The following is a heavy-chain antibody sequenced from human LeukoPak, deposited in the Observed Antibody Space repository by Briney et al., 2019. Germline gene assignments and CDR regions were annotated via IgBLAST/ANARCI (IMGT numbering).Heavy chain of an antibody. CDR3: ARGRFLEWLLSSSLDY. V-gene: IGHV1-69*13. Sequence: ASVKVSCKASGYTFTSNAISWVRQAPGQGLEWMGGIIPIFGTANYAQKFRGRVTITADESTSTAYMELSSLRSEDTAVYYCARGRFLEWLLSSSLDYWGQGTLVTVSS. CDR2: IIPIFGTA. D-gene: IGHD3-3*01. J-gene: IGHJ4*02. CDR1: GYTFTSNA.